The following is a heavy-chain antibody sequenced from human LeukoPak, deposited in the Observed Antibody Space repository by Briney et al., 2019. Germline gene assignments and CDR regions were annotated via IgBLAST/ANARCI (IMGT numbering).Heavy chain of an antibody. CDR1: GFTFSNAW. V-gene: IGHV3-15*01. Sequence: GGSLRLSCAASGFTFSNAWMSWVRQAPGKGLEWVGRIKSKTDGGTTDYAAPVKSRFTISRDDSKNTLYLQMNSLKTEDTAVYYCTTADYYDSSGYDYYYYGMDVWGQGTTVTVSS. CDR2: IKSKTDGGTT. D-gene: IGHD3-22*01. J-gene: IGHJ6*02. CDR3: TTADYYDSSGYDYYYYGMDV.